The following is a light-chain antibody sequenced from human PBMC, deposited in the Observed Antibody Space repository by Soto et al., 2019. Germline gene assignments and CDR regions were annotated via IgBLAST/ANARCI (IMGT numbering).Light chain of an antibody. J-gene: IGLJ2*01. CDR1: KLGEKY. CDR3: QAWDSSIVI. CDR2: QDT. V-gene: IGLV3-1*01. Sequence: SYELTQAPSVSVSPGQTASIICSGNKLGEKYVSWFQQRPGQPPVLVIYQDTKRPAGIVERFSGSNSGNTATLTISGTQAMDEADYYCQAWDSSIVIFGGGTKLTVL.